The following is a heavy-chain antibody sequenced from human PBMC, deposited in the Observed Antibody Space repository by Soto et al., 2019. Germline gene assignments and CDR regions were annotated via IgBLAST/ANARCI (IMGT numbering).Heavy chain of an antibody. J-gene: IGHJ6*02. CDR2: ISSSGSTI. CDR1: EFTFSDYY. Sequence: QVQLVESGGGLVKPGGSLRLSCAASEFTFSDYYMSWIRQAPGKGLEWVSDISSSGSTIYYADSVKGRVTISRDNAKNSLYLQMTSLRAENTAVYYCASPTMTPHYGMDVWGQGTTVTVSS. CDR3: ASPTMTPHYGMDV. D-gene: IGHD4-17*01. V-gene: IGHV3-11*01.